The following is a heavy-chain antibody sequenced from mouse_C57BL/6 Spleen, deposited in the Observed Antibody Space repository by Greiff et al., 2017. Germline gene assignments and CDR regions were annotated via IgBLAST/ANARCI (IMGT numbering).Heavy chain of an antibody. D-gene: IGHD1-1*01. CDR1: GYTFTSYW. J-gene: IGHJ1*03. CDR2: IDPSDSYT. Sequence: QVQLQQPGAELVRPGTSVKLSCKASGYTFTSYWLHWVKQRPGQGLEWIGVIDPSDSYTNYNQKFKGKATLTVYTSSSTAYMQLSSLTSEDSAVYDCAKGLRERYFGVWGTGTTVTVSS. V-gene: IGHV1-59*01. CDR3: AKGLRERYFGV.